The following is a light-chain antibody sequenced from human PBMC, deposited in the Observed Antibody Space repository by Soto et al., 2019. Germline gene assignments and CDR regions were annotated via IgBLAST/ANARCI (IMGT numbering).Light chain of an antibody. Sequence: SSELTQPPSVSVAPGQTASITCGGNNIGSKSVHWYQQKLGQAPVLVVYDDSGRPSGIPGRFSGSNSGNTATLTVSRVEAGDEADYYCQVWDSSSDHYVFGTGTKLTVL. CDR1: NIGSKS. CDR3: QVWDSSSDHYV. J-gene: IGLJ1*01. V-gene: IGLV3-21*02. CDR2: DDS.